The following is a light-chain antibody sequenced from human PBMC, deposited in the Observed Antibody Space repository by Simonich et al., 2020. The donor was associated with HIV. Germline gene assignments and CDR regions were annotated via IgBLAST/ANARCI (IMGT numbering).Light chain of an antibody. J-gene: IGKJ4*01. Sequence: EIVMMQSPATLSVSPGERATLSCRASQSVSSNLAWYQQKPGQAPRLLIYGASTRATGIPARFSGSGSGTEFTVTISRLEPEDFAVYYCQQYGRSPLTFGGGTKVEI. CDR3: QQYGRSPLT. CDR1: QSVSSN. CDR2: GAS. V-gene: IGKV3D-15*02.